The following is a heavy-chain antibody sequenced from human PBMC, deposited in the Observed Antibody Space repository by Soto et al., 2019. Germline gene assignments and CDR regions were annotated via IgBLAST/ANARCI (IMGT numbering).Heavy chain of an antibody. D-gene: IGHD3-22*01. V-gene: IGHV4-30-4*01. CDR2: IYYNGGT. CDR1: GGSVSSGDYY. CDR3: ASSYDSSGYDAFDF. Sequence: LSLTCAVSGGSVSSGDYYWGWIRQPPGKGLELIGYIYYNGGTYYNPSLKSRAFISIDTSENQFSLKLSSVTAADTAVYYCASSYDSSGYDAFDFWGQGTMVTVSS. J-gene: IGHJ3*01.